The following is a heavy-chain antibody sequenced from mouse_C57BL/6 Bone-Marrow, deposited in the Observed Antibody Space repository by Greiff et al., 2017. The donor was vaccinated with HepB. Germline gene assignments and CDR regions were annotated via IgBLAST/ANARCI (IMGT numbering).Heavy chain of an antibody. J-gene: IGHJ4*01. V-gene: IGHV1-59*01. Sequence: QVQLQQSGAELVRPGTSVKLSCKASGYTFTSYWMHWVKQRPGQGLEWIGVIDPSDSYTNYNQKFKGKATLTVDTSSSTAYMQLSSLTSEDSAVYYCARDRNAMDYWGQGTSVTVSS. CDR1: GYTFTSYW. CDR2: IDPSDSYT. CDR3: ARDRNAMDY.